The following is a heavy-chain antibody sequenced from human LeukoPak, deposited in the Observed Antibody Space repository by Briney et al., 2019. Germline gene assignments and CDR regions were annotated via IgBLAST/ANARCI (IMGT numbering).Heavy chain of an antibody. D-gene: IGHD5-12*01. CDR3: AVRATMGVLYY. Sequence: ASLKDSCMASEYTFTAYYIHSVRQTPGQGGEWMGGIKPNSGGTNYAQKFQGRVTMTRDTSISTAYMELSRLRSDDTAVYYGAVRATMGVLYYWGQGALVTVSS. J-gene: IGHJ4*02. V-gene: IGHV1-2*02. CDR1: EYTFTAYY. CDR2: IKPNSGGT.